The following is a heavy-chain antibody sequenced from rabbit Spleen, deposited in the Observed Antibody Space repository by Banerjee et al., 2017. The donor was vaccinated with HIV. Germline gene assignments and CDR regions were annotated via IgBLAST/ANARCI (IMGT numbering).Heavy chain of an antibody. V-gene: IGHV1S40*01. J-gene: IGHJ4*01. CDR3: ARDLDGVIGWNFGW. D-gene: IGHD1-1*01. CDR2: IGSSSSGFT. CDR1: GFSFSSNDY. Sequence: QSLEESGGDLVKPGASLTLTCTASGFSFSSNDYMCWVRQAPGKGLEWISCIGSSSSGFTYSATWAKGRFTISKTSSTTVTLQMTSLTAADTATYFCARDLDGVIGWNFGWWGPGTLVTVS.